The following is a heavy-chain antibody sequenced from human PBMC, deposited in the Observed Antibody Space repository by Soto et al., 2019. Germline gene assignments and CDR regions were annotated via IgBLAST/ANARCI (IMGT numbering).Heavy chain of an antibody. Sequence: EVQLLESGGGLVQPGGSLRLSCAASGCTFSSSAMSWVRQAPGKGLEWVSAIRGTNGNTHYAESVKGRLTISRDNSKNTLYLQMNFLRAEDTAVYYCAKCTVDTIVTSGWCNWRDPWGHGTLVIVSS. V-gene: IGHV3-23*01. D-gene: IGHD6-19*01. CDR3: AKCTVDTIVTSGWCNWRDP. J-gene: IGHJ5*02. CDR2: IRGTNGNT. CDR1: GCTFSSSA.